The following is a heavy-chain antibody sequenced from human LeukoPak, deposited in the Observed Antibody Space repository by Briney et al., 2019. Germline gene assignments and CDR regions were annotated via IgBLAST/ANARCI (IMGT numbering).Heavy chain of an antibody. CDR3: ARGFPPRRNYDSSGYYSYYFDH. J-gene: IGHJ4*02. CDR2: ISTYNGNT. D-gene: IGHD3-22*01. Sequence: ASVKVFCKASGYTFTSHGISWVRQAPGQGLEWMGWISTYNGNTNYAQKLQGRVSMTTDTSTSTAYMDLRSLRSDDTAVYYCARGFPPRRNYDSSGYYSYYFDHWGQGTLVTVSS. V-gene: IGHV1-18*01. CDR1: GYTFTSHG.